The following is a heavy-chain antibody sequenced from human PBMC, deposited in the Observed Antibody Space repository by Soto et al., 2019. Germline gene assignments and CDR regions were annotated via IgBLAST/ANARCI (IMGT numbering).Heavy chain of an antibody. J-gene: IGHJ6*02. Sequence: SETLSLTCAVYGGSFSGYYWSWIRQPPGKGLEWIGEINHSGSTNYNPSLKSRVTISVDTSKNQFSLKLSSVTAADTAVYYCARTFMVRGVPYGMDVWGQGTTVTVSS. D-gene: IGHD3-10*01. V-gene: IGHV4-34*01. CDR2: INHSGST. CDR3: ARTFMVRGVPYGMDV. CDR1: GGSFSGYY.